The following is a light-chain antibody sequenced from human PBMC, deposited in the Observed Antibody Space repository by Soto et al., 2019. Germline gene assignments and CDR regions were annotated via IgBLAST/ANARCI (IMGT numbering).Light chain of an antibody. V-gene: IGKV3-20*01. J-gene: IGKJ2*01. Sequence: EIVLTQSPGTLSLSPGERATLSCRASQSISSSYLAWYQQKPGQAPRLLIYAASSSATGIPDRFSGSRTGTDCTLTIRRLEPEDFAVYYCQQYGSSSYTFGQGTQLEIK. CDR1: QSISSSY. CDR3: QQYGSSSYT. CDR2: AAS.